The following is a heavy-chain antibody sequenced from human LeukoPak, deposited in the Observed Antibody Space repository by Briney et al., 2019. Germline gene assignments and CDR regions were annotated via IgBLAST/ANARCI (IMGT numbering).Heavy chain of an antibody. CDR1: GGSISSHY. CDR3: ARHIGDYGDSDAFDI. V-gene: IGHV4-59*08. J-gene: IGHJ3*02. Sequence: SETLSLTCTVSGGSISSHYWSWIRQPPGKGLEWIGYIYYSGSTNYNPSLKSRVTISVDTSKNQFSLKLSSVTAADTAVYYCARHIGDYGDSDAFDIWGQGTMVTVSS. CDR2: IYYSGST. D-gene: IGHD4-17*01.